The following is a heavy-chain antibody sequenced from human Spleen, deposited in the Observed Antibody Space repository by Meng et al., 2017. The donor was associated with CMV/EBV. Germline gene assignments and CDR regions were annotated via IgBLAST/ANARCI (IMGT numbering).Heavy chain of an antibody. CDR3: TSSLITATGREPYYFDC. CDR1: GFTFSSYG. V-gene: IGHV3-30*02. D-gene: IGHD1-20*01. Sequence: GESLKISCAASGFTFSSYGMHWVRQAPGKGLEWVAFIRYDGSNKYYADSVKGRFTISRDNSKNTLYLQMNSLRAEDTAVYYCTSSLITATGREPYYFDCWGQGALVTVSS. CDR2: IRYDGSNK. J-gene: IGHJ4*02.